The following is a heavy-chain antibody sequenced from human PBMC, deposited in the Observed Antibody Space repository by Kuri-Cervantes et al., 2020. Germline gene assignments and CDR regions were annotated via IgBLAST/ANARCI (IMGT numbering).Heavy chain of an antibody. V-gene: IGHV1-18*01. CDR3: ARDASDAFDI. CDR2: ISAYDGDT. J-gene: IGHJ3*02. CDR1: GYTFTTYA. Sequence: ASVKVSCKASGYTFTTYAFSWVRQAPGQGLEWMAWISAYDGDTKYAQKFQGRVTMTTDTSTTTAYMELKSLRSDDTAVYYCARDASDAFDIWGQGTMVTVSS.